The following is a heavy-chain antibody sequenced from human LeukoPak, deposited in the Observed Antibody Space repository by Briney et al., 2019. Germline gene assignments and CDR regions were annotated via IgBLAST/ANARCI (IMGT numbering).Heavy chain of an antibody. D-gene: IGHD6-13*01. CDR3: ARAGRAYSSSWYGWFDP. V-gene: IGHV4-34*01. CDR2: INHSGST. CDR1: GGSFSGYY. Sequence: PSETLSLTCAVYGGSFSGYYWSWIRQPPGKGLEWIGEINHSGSTNYNPSLKSRVTISVDTSKNQFSLKLSSVTAADTAVYYCARAGRAYSSSWYGWFDPWGQGTLVTVSS. J-gene: IGHJ5*02.